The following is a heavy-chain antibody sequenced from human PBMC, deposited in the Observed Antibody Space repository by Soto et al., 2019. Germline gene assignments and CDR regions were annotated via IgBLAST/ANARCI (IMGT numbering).Heavy chain of an antibody. CDR2: IYWDDDK. CDR3: AHTWGLPFDY. CDR1: GFSLRTTGVG. V-gene: IGHV2-5*02. D-gene: IGHD7-27*01. Sequence: QITLKESGPPLLKPTQTLTLTCTYSGFSLRTTGVGVGWIRQPPGKALEWLGVIYWDDDKRYSPSLKSRLTFTSDISKSQVVLTMTNMDPVDTATYFCAHTWGLPFDYWGQGALVIVSS. J-gene: IGHJ4*02.